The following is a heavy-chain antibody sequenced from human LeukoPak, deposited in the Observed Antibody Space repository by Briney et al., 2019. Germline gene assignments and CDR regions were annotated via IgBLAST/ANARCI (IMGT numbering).Heavy chain of an antibody. V-gene: IGHV3-11*01. D-gene: IGHD6-19*01. CDR3: ARAHQAVAVPFDY. Sequence: GGSLRLSCAASGFTFSDYYMSWIRQAPGKGLEWVSYISSSGSTIYYADSVKGLFTISRDNAKNSLYLQMNSLRAEDTAVYYCARAHQAVAVPFDYWGQGTLVTVSS. J-gene: IGHJ4*02. CDR2: ISSSGSTI. CDR1: GFTFSDYY.